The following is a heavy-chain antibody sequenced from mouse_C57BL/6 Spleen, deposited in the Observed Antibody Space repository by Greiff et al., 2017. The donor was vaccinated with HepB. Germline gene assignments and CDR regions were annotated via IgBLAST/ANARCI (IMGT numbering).Heavy chain of an antibody. D-gene: IGHD3-2*01. CDR1: GYTFTSYW. CDR2: IDPSDSYT. CDR3: ARDRVV. Sequence: VQLQQSGAELVKPGASVKLSCKASGYTFTSYWMQWVKQRPGQGLEWIGEIDPSDSYTNYNQTFKGKATLTVDTSSSTAYMQLSSLTSEDSAVYYCARDRVVWGTGTTVTVSS. J-gene: IGHJ1*03. V-gene: IGHV1-50*01.